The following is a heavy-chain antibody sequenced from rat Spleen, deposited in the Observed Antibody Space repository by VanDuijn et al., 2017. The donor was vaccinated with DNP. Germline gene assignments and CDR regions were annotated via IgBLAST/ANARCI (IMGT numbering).Heavy chain of an antibody. Sequence: EVQLVESGGGLVQPGRSLKLSCAASGFNFNDYWMGWVRQAPGKGLEWIGEIKKDGSTVNYSPSLKDKFTISRDNGQNILYLQMSELGSEDTANYYCSRGPNYGGYSDFLDYWGQGVMVTVSS. CDR2: IKKDGSTV. V-gene: IGHV4-2*01. D-gene: IGHD1-11*01. J-gene: IGHJ2*01. CDR1: GFNFNDYW. CDR3: SRGPNYGGYSDFLDY.